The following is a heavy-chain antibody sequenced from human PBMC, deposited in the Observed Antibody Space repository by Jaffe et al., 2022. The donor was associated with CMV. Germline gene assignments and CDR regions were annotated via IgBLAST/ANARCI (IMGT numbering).Heavy chain of an antibody. D-gene: IGHD4-17*01. CDR3: ARENDYGDFRGSFDS. Sequence: QVQLVQSGTEVWKPGASAKVSCRASEYTFTDFYIHWVRQAPGQGLEWMGWINPDNGGAEFAQRFKGRVTMTRDSSINTAYMELSRLTSDDTAVYYCARENDYGDFRGSFDSWGQGTLVTVSS. V-gene: IGHV1-2*02. J-gene: IGHJ4*02. CDR2: INPDNGGA. CDR1: EYTFTDFY.